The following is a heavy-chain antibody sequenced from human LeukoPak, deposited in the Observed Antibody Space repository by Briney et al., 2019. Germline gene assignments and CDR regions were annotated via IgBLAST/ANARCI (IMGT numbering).Heavy chain of an antibody. CDR1: GYTFTSYG. D-gene: IGHD2-8*01. CDR3: ARALKGRNWFDP. V-gene: IGHV1-18*01. Sequence: ASVEVSCKASGYTFTSYGISWVRQAPGQGLEWMGWISAYNGNTNYAQKLQGRVTMTTDTSTSTAYMELRSLRSDDTAVYYCARALKGRNWFDPWGQGTLVTVSS. CDR2: ISAYNGNT. J-gene: IGHJ5*02.